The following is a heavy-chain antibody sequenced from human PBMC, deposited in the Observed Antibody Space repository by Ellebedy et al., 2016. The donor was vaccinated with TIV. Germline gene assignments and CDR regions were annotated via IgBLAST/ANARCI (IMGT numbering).Heavy chain of an antibody. CDR1: GFTFSNYA. V-gene: IGHV3-23*01. J-gene: IGHJ4*02. Sequence: PSETLSLTCAASGFTFSNYAMNWVRQAPGKGLEWISSITSSGDNTYYADSVKGRFTISRDNSKNTLYLHMNSLRAEDTAVYYCAKPPMGPLYFDYWGQGTLVTVSS. CDR3: AKPPMGPLYFDY. D-gene: IGHD3-10*01. CDR2: ITSSGDNT.